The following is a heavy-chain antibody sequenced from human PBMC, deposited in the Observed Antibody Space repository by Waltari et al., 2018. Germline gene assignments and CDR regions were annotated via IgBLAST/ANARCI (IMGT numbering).Heavy chain of an antibody. V-gene: IGHV3-74*03. CDR3: ARAGLLGAFDV. D-gene: IGHD2-15*01. CDR1: GFNLSRSW. Sequence: EVQLVESGGGLVQPGGSLRLHCAAPGFNLSRSWIHWVRQSQGKGLMWVSRINNDGSSTVYADSVKGRFTISRDDAKNTVSLQMNNLSAEDTALYYCARAGLLGAFDVWGQGTMVTVSS. J-gene: IGHJ3*01. CDR2: INNDGSST.